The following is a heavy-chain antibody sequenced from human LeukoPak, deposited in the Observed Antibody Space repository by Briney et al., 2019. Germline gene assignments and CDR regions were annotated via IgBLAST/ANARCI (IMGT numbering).Heavy chain of an antibody. D-gene: IGHD2-15*01. J-gene: IGHJ5*02. Sequence: GASVKVSCKASGYTFTTYGISWVRQAPGQGLEWMGWISPYSGNTNSAQKLQGRVTMTTDASTTTAYMELRSLRSDDTAVYYCARSGGYCSSGSCCPNWFDPWGQGTLVIVSS. CDR1: GYTFTTYG. CDR2: ISPYSGNT. V-gene: IGHV1-18*01. CDR3: ARSGGYCSSGSCCPNWFDP.